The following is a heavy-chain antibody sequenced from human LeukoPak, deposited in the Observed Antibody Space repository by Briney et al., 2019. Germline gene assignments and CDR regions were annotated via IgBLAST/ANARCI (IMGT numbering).Heavy chain of an antibody. Sequence: AGGSLRLSCAASGFTFSSYGMHWVRQALGKGLEWVAFIRYDGSIKYYADSVKGRFTISRDNSKNTLYLQMNSLRVEDTAVYYCAKVTPQNYYYMDVWGKGTTVTVSS. CDR2: IRYDGSIK. J-gene: IGHJ6*03. CDR1: GFTFSSYG. CDR3: AKVTPQNYYYMDV. V-gene: IGHV3-30*02.